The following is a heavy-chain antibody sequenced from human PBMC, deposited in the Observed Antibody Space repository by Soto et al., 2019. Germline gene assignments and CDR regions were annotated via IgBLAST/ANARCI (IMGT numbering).Heavy chain of an antibody. D-gene: IGHD2-15*01. CDR2: IYYSGSS. CDR3: AGGGARWPGYFDS. V-gene: IGHV4-30-4*08. J-gene: IGHJ4*02. Sequence: SETLSLTCSVSGGSISGDYYWSWIRQSPEEGLEWIGYIYYSGSSYSNPALQSRLSTSLDTSKNQFSLKLRSVTAADTAVYYCAGGGARWPGYFDSWGQGALVTVSS. CDR1: GGSISGDYY.